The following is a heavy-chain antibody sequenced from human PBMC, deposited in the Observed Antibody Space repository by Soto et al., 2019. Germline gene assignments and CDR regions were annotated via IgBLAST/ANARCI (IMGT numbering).Heavy chain of an antibody. D-gene: IGHD3-3*01. CDR3: ANLDDVWSGDAYFDY. J-gene: IGHJ4*02. CDR2: ISYDGSNK. V-gene: IGHV3-30*18. Sequence: PGGSLRLSCAASGFTFSSYGMHWVRQAPGKGLEWVAVISYDGSNKYYADSVKGRFTISRDNSKNTLYLQMNSLRAEDTAVYYCANLDDVWSGDAYFDYWGQGTLVTVSS. CDR1: GFTFSSYG.